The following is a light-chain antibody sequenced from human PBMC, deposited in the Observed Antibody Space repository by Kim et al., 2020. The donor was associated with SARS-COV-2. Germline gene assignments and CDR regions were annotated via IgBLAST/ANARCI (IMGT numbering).Light chain of an antibody. CDR3: SALDSSLSAWV. CDR2: RND. J-gene: IGLJ3*02. CDR1: SNIVDNQG. V-gene: IGLV10-54*02. Sequence: QAGLTQPPSVSKGLRQTATLTCTGNSNIVDNQGAAWLQQHQGHPPKLLSYRNDNRPSGISERFSASRSGNTASLTITGLQPEDEADYYCSALDSSLSAWVFGGGTQLTVL.